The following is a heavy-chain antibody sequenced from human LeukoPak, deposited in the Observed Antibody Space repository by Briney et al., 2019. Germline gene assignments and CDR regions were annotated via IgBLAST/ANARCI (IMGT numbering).Heavy chain of an antibody. D-gene: IGHD2-21*02. J-gene: IGHJ2*01. V-gene: IGHV4-38-2*02. CDR2: IYHSGST. CDR3: ASTATGSTATQPVLSWYFDL. CDR1: GYSISSGYY. Sequence: PSETLSLTCTVSGYSISSGYYWGWIRQPPGKGLEWIGSIYHSGSTYYNPSLKSRATISVDTSKNQFSLKLSSVTAADTAVYYCASTATGSTATQPVLSWYFDLWGRGTLVTVSS.